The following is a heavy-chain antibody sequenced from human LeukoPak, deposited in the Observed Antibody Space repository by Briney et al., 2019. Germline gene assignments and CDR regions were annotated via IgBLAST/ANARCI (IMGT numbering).Heavy chain of an antibody. V-gene: IGHV3-23*01. J-gene: IGHJ4*02. CDR3: ARVTWEAVPGTGPLGTHY. CDR2: FSVSGPYK. D-gene: IGHD6-19*01. Sequence: GGSLRLSCAASGFTFDRNDMSLVRQGPGKGLGLVSAFSVSGPYKHYADSERGRFTISRDASESTLYLQMNSQRADDTAVYYCARVTWEAVPGTGPLGTHYWGQGILVTVSS. CDR1: GFTFDRND.